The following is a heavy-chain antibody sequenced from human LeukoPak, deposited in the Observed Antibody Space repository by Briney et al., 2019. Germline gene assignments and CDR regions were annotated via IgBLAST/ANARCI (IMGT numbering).Heavy chain of an antibody. V-gene: IGHV4-39*01. J-gene: IGHJ4*02. CDR1: GGSIGSSSYY. CDR3: ARGVPYGDYRT. Sequence: SETLSLTCTVSGGSIGSSSYYWGWIRQPPGKGLEWIGSIYYSGSTYYNPSLKSRVTISVDTSKNQFSLKLSSVTAADTAVYYCARGVPYGDYRTWSQGTLVTVSS. D-gene: IGHD4-17*01. CDR2: IYYSGST.